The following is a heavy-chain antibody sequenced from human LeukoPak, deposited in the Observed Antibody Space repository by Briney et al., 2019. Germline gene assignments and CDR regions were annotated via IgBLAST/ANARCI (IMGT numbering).Heavy chain of an antibody. Sequence: GGSLRLSCAASGFTFSSYSMNWVRQAPGKGLEWVSSISSSSSYIYYADSVKGRFTISRDNAKNSLYLQMNSLTAEDTAVYYCARDHGMNYDILTGSHPNVDYWGQGTLVTVSS. J-gene: IGHJ4*02. V-gene: IGHV3-21*01. CDR1: GFTFSSYS. D-gene: IGHD3-9*01. CDR3: ARDHGMNYDILTGSHPNVDY. CDR2: ISSSSSYI.